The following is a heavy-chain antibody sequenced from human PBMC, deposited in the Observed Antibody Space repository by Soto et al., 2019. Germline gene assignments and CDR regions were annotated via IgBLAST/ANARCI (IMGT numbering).Heavy chain of an antibody. V-gene: IGHV4-39*01. J-gene: IGHJ4*02. D-gene: IGHD3-3*01. CDR1: SGSISSSSYY. CDR3: ASFHFPRGDYYDFWSGYSVDFDY. CDR2: IYYSGST. Sequence: PSETLSLTCTVSSGSISSSSYYWGWIRQPPGKGLEWIGSIYYSGSTYYNPSLKSRVTISVDTSKNQFSLKLSSVTAADTAVYYCASFHFPRGDYYDFWSGYSVDFDYWGQGTLVTVSS.